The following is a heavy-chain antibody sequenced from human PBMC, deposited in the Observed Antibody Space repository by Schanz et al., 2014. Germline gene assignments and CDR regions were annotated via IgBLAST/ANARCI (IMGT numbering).Heavy chain of an antibody. CDR3: ARRNFYDKSAAFDY. CDR1: GFSFSDYW. J-gene: IGHJ4*02. CDR2: SRNKGHSYTS. Sequence: EVQLVESEGGLVQPGGSLRLSCEGSGFSFSDYWMGWVRQAPGKGLEWVGHSRNKGHSYTSEYAASVKGRFTISRDESESSLYLQMDSLKTEDTAVYYCARRNFYDKSAAFDYWGQGSLVTVSS. V-gene: IGHV3-72*01. D-gene: IGHD3-9*01.